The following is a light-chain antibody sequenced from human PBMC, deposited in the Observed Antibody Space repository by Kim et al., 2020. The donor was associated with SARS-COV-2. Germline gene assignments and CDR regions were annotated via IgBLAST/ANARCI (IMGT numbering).Light chain of an antibody. CDR3: YSPTDTNRV. CDR1: VLAKKY. Sequence: SVSPGQTARITCSGGVLAKKYARWFQQKPGQAPVLVIYKDSERPSGIPERFSGSSSGTTVTLTISGAQIEDEADYYCYSPTDTNRVFGGGTKLTVL. CDR2: KDS. V-gene: IGLV3-27*01. J-gene: IGLJ3*02.